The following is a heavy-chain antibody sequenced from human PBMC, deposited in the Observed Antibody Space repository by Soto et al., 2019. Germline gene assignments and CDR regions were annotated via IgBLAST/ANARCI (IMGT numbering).Heavy chain of an antibody. Sequence: SETLSLTCTVSGGSISSSSYYWGWIRQPPGKGLEWIGSIYYSGSTYYNPSLKSRVTISVDTSKNQFSLKLSSVTAADTAVYYCAKGSPYSSSRFDYWGQGTLVTV. CDR1: GGSISSSSYY. CDR3: AKGSPYSSSRFDY. D-gene: IGHD6-6*01. CDR2: IYYSGST. J-gene: IGHJ4*02. V-gene: IGHV4-39*01.